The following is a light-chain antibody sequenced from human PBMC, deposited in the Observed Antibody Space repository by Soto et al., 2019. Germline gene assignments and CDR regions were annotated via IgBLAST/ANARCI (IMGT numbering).Light chain of an antibody. CDR2: TND. CDR3: ASWDGSLSAVV. CDR1: DSNIGGNY. Sequence: QSVLTQPPSASGTPGQRVTISCTGSDSNIGGNYVYWYQQVPGAAPNLLVSTNDQRPSGAPDRFSASESGTSASLAISGLRSEDEAHYFCASWDGSLSAVVFGGGTKFTVL. J-gene: IGLJ2*01. V-gene: IGLV1-47*01.